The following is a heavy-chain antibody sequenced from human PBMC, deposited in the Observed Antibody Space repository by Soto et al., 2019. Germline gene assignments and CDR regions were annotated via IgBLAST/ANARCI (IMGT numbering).Heavy chain of an antibody. V-gene: IGHV2-26*01. CDR3: ARSLYVDYVHWYFDL. CDR2: IFSNDAK. J-gene: IGHJ2*01. Sequence: QVTLKESGPVLVKPTETLTLTCTVSGFSLRNTRMGVSWIRQSPGKALEWLAHIFSNDAKSYSPSLKSRLDISRDNSKSQVVLTMTNVAPVDTATYYCARSLYVDYVHWYFDLWGRGTLVTVSS. D-gene: IGHD4-17*01. CDR1: GFSLRNTRMG.